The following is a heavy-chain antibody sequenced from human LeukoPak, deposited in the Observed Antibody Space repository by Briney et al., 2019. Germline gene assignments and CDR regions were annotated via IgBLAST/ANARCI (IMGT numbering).Heavy chain of an antibody. CDR3: ARDYGPYPGCSWFDP. D-gene: IGHD2-21*01. Sequence: GASMKVSCKASGYTFTGYYMHWVRQAPGQGLEWMGRINCNGGGTSYAQKFQGRVTMTRDTSISTAYMELDRLTSDDTAVYYCARDYGPYPGCSWFDPWGQGTLVTVSS. CDR1: GYTFTGYY. CDR2: INCNGGGT. V-gene: IGHV1-2*06. J-gene: IGHJ5*02.